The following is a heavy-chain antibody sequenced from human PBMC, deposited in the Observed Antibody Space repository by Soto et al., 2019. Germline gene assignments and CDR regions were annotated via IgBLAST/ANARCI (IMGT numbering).Heavy chain of an antibody. CDR1: GGTFSSYA. V-gene: IGHV1-69*01. CDR2: IIPIFGTA. Sequence: QVQLVQSGAEVKKPGSSGKVSCKASGGTFSSYAISWVRQAPGQGLEWMGGIIPIFGTANYAQKFQGRVTITADESTSTAYMELGSLRAEDTAVYYCARDPQGSYWGGGFDYWGQGTLVTVSS. D-gene: IGHD1-26*01. CDR3: ARDPQGSYWGGGFDY. J-gene: IGHJ4*02.